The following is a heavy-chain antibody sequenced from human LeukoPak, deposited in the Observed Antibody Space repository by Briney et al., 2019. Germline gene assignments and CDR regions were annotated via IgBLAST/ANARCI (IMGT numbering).Heavy chain of an antibody. D-gene: IGHD6-13*01. J-gene: IGHJ6*03. CDR3: ATADYSSSWYLYYYYYMDV. Sequence: PGGSLRLSCAASGFTVSSNYMSWVRPAPGKRLEWGSVIYSGGSTYYADSVKGRFTISRDNSKNTLYLQMNSLRAEDTAVYYCATADYSSSWYLYYYYYMDVWGKGTTVTVSS. V-gene: IGHV3-53*01. CDR1: GFTVSSNY. CDR2: IYSGGST.